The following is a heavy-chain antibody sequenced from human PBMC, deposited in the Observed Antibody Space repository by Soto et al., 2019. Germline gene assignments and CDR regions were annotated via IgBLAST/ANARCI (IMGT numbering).Heavy chain of an antibody. V-gene: IGHV1-2*02. D-gene: IGHD3-22*01. CDR1: GYTFTDYH. CDR2: ITPDSGDT. J-gene: IGHJ4*02. CDR3: ARDRVGFPVVTPAH. Sequence: QVQLVQSGAEVKKSGASVKVSCKASGYTFTDYHMHWVRQAPGQGLEWMGWITPDSGDTKYAQKFQGRVTMTRDTSISTVYMELTSLTSDDTAVYFCARDRVGFPVVTPAHWGQGTLVSVSS.